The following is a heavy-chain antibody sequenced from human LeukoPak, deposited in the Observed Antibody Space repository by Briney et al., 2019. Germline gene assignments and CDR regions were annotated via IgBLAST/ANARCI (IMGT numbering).Heavy chain of an antibody. Sequence: GESLRISCKGSGYSFTSYWISWVRQMPGKGLEWMGRIDPSDSYTNYSPSFQGQVTISADKSISTAYLQWSSLKASDTAMYYCARPSTVEMATITYFDYWGQGTLVTVSS. CDR3: ARPSTVEMATITYFDY. D-gene: IGHD5-24*01. V-gene: IGHV5-10-1*04. CDR1: GYSFTSYW. J-gene: IGHJ4*02. CDR2: IDPSDSYT.